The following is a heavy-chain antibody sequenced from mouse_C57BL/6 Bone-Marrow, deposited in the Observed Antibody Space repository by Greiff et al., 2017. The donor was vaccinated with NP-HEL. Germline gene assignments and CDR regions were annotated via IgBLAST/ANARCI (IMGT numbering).Heavy chain of an antibody. J-gene: IGHJ1*03. D-gene: IGHD2-5*01. CDR2: IDPNSGGT. CDR1: GYTFTSYW. CDR3: ARSPSYSSNSWYFDV. Sequence: VKLQQPGAELVKPGASVKLSCKASGYTFTSYWMHWVKQRPGRGLEWIGRIDPNSGGTKYNEKFKSKATLTVDKPSSTAYMQLSSLTSEDSAVYYCARSPSYSSNSWYFDVWGTGTPVTVSS. V-gene: IGHV1-72*01.